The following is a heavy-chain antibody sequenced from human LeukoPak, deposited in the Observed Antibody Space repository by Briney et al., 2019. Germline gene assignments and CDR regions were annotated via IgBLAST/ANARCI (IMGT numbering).Heavy chain of an antibody. J-gene: IGHJ2*01. D-gene: IGHD5-12*01. CDR3: ARPSGYSNQARNWYFDL. CDR1: GGTFSSYA. CDR2: IIPIFATA. V-gene: IGHV1-69*13. Sequence: SVKVSCKASGGTFSSYAISWVRQAPGQGLEWMGGIIPIFATANYAQKFQGRVTITADESTSTAYMELSSLRSEDTAVCYCARPSGYSNQARNWYFDLWGRGTLVTVSS.